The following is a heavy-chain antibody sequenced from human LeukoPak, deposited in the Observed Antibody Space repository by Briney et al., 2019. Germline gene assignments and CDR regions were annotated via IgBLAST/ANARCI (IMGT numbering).Heavy chain of an antibody. CDR3: PSRRPDYYDSSGYSDY. V-gene: IGHV4-4*07. CDR2: IYTSGST. D-gene: IGHD3-22*01. Sequence: SETLSLTCTGSGGSIRSYYWSWIRQPAGKGLEWIGRIYTSGSTNYNPSLKSRVTISVDTSKNQLSLKLSSVTAADTALYYCPSRRPDYYDSSGYSDYWGQGTLVTVSS. CDR1: GGSIRSYY. J-gene: IGHJ4*02.